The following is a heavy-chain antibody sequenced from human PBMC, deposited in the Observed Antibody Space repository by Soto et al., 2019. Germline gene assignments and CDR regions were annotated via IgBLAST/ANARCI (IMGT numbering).Heavy chain of an antibody. CDR1: GFTFSSYV. CDR2: ISYDGSNK. V-gene: IGHV3-30*18. Sequence: PGGSLRLSCAASGFTFSSYVMHWVRQAPGKGLEWVAVISYDGSNKYYADSVKGRFTISRDNSKNTLYLQMNSLRAEDTAVYYCAKEAEGIVVVPAAIDYWGQGTLVTVSS. CDR3: AKEAEGIVVVPAAIDY. D-gene: IGHD2-2*01. J-gene: IGHJ4*02.